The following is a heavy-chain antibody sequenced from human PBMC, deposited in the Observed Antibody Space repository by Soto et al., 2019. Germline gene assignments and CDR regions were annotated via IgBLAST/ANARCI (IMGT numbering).Heavy chain of an antibody. CDR2: IYYSGST. D-gene: IGHD2-15*01. Sequence: SETLSLTCTVSGGSISSYYWSWIRQPPGKGLEWIGYIYYSGSTNYNPSLKSRVTISVDTSKNQFSLKLSSVTAADTAVYYCARDVGYCSGGSCYNWFDPWGQGTLVTVSS. CDR3: ARDVGYCSGGSCYNWFDP. J-gene: IGHJ5*02. CDR1: GGSISSYY. V-gene: IGHV4-59*01.